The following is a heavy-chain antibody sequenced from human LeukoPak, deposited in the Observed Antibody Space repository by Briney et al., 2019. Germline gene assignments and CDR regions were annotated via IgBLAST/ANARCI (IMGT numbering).Heavy chain of an antibody. V-gene: IGHV5-51*01. CDR3: ARFSSVDMAMITDYYFDY. D-gene: IGHD5-18*01. CDR1: GYRFSNYW. J-gene: IGHJ4*02. Sequence: GESLKISCKGSGYRFSNYWIGWVRQMPGKGLEWMGVIYPGDSDTRYSPSFQGQVTISADKSISTASLQWSRLKASDTAIYYCARFSSVDMAMITDYYFDYWGQGTLVTVSS. CDR2: IYPGDSDT.